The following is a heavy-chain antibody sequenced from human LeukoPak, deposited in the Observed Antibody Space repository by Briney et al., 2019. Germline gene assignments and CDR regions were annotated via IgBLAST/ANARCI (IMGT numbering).Heavy chain of an antibody. CDR2: IIPIFGTA. CDR3: ARVAYYYDSSVQNDAFDI. J-gene: IGHJ3*02. Sequence: SVKVSCKASGGTFSSYAISWVRQAPGQGLEWMGGIIPIFGTANYAQKFQGRVTITTDESTSTAYMELSSLRSEDTAVYYCARVAYYYDSSVQNDAFDIWGQGTMVTVSS. V-gene: IGHV1-69*05. D-gene: IGHD3-22*01. CDR1: GGTFSSYA.